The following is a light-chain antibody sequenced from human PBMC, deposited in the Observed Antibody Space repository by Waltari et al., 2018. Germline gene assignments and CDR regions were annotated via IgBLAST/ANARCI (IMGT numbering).Light chain of an antibody. Sequence: DIQMTPSPSSVSASVGDRVTITCRASQDISSWLAWYQQKPGNAPKLLIYAAATLQSGVPSRFSGSGSGTDFTLTISSLQPEDFATYFCQQANSFPITFGQGTRLEIK. CDR2: AAA. CDR3: QQANSFPIT. CDR1: QDISSW. J-gene: IGKJ5*01. V-gene: IGKV1D-12*01.